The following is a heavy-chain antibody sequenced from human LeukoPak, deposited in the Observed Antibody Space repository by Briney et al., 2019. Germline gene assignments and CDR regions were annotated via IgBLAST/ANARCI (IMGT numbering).Heavy chain of an antibody. CDR2: ISGSGGST. J-gene: IGHJ6*03. CDR3: TTADDYDFWSGYYDYYYYYYMDV. Sequence: GGSLRLSCAASGFTFSSYAMSWVRQAPGKGLEWVSAISGSGGSTYYADSAKGRFTISRDNSKNTLYLQMNSLRAEDTAVYYCTTADDYDFWSGYYDYYYYYYMDVWGKGTTVTVSS. D-gene: IGHD3-3*01. V-gene: IGHV3-23*01. CDR1: GFTFSSYA.